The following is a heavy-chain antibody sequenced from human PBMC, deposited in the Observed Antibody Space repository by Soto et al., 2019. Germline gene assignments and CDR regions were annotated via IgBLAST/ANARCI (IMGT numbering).Heavy chain of an antibody. CDR1: GVSTRGIDYY. J-gene: IGHJ3*02. V-gene: IGHV4-31*03. CDR3: ARDGVSDDSGGYLSRGAFDI. D-gene: IGHD3-22*01. Sequence: SETLSATCSVSGVSTRGIDYYWTWLRQHPEKGLAWIGKNYFRGNTYYSPSLESRLTISVDTSKNQFSLKLTPVTAADTAVYYCARDGVSDDSGGYLSRGAFDIWGQGTMVAVSS. CDR2: NYFRGNT.